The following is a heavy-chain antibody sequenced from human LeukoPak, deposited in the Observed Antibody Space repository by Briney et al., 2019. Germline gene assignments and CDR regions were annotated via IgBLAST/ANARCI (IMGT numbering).Heavy chain of an antibody. Sequence: PGGSLRLSCAAAGFTVTNNYIHWVRQAPGKGLEWVSAISGSGGSTYYADSVKGRFTISRDNSKNTLYLQMNSLRAEDTAVYYCAKLSSGWYSPGYWGQGTLVTVSS. CDR3: AKLSSGWYSPGY. V-gene: IGHV3-23*01. J-gene: IGHJ4*02. D-gene: IGHD6-19*01. CDR2: ISGSGGST. CDR1: GFTVTNNY.